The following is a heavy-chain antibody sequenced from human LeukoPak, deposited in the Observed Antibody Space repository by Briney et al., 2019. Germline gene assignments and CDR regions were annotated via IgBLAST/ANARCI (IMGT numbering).Heavy chain of an antibody. J-gene: IGHJ4*02. CDR1: GYSISSSSYY. V-gene: IGHV4-39*07. CDR3: ARGSSGSYSGVDY. D-gene: IGHD1-26*01. CDR2: MYYSGST. Sequence: SETLSLTCTVSGYSISSSSYYWGWIRQPPGKGLEWIGSMYYSGSTYYNPSLKSRVTISVDTSKNQFSLKLSSVTAADTAVYYCARGSSGSYSGVDYWGQGTLVTVSS.